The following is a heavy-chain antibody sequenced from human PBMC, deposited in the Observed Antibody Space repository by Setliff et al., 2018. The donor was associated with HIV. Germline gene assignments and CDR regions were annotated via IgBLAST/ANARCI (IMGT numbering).Heavy chain of an antibody. D-gene: IGHD6-6*01. Sequence: GASVKVSCKASGYTFTGYYMHWVRQAPGQGLEWMGRINPNSGGTNYAQKFQGRVTMTRDTSMNTVYMELSSLRSEDTAVYYCARDPAPSSSASYFQHWGQGTPVTVSS. V-gene: IGHV1-2*06. CDR3: ARDPAPSSSASYFQH. CDR2: INPNSGGT. J-gene: IGHJ1*01. CDR1: GYTFTGYY.